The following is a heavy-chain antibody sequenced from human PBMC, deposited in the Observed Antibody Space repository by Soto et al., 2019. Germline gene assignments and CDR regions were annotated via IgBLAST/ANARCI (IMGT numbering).Heavy chain of an antibody. CDR1: GFTFSNAW. CDR2: IKSKTDGGTT. CDR3: TTAPPTHYSQDYYYYGMDV. Sequence: GGSLRLSCAASGFTFSNAWMNWVRQAPGKGLEWVGRIKSKTDGGTTDYAAPVKGRFTISRDDSKNTLYLQMNSLKTEDTAVYYCTTAPPTHYSQDYYYYGMDVWGQGTTVTVSS. V-gene: IGHV3-15*07. D-gene: IGHD4-4*01. J-gene: IGHJ6*02.